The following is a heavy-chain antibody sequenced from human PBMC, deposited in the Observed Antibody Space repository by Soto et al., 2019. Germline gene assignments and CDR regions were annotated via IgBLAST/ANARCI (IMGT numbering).Heavy chain of an antibody. D-gene: IGHD1-26*01. CDR1: GFTFSSYA. J-gene: IGHJ4*02. CDR2: ISGSGGST. V-gene: IGHV3-23*01. CDR3: AKLDVQGVHGALDY. Sequence: GGSLRLSCAASGFTFSSYAMSWVRQAPGKGLEWVSAISGSGGSTYYADSVKGRFTISRDNSKNTLYLQMNSLRAEDTAVYYCAKLDVQGVHGALDYWGQGTLVTVSS.